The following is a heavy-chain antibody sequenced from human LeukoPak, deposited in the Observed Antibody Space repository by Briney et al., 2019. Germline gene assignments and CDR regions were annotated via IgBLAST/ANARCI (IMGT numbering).Heavy chain of an antibody. J-gene: IGHJ4*02. CDR2: INPNSGGT. CDR3: ARGPGYLGLQSYFDY. CDR1: GYTFTGYY. V-gene: IGHV1-2*02. D-gene: IGHD5-18*01. Sequence: GASVKVSCKASGYTFTGYYMHWVRQAPGQGLEWMGWINPNSGGTNYAQKFQGRVTMTRDTSISTAYMELSRLRSDDTAVYYCARGPGYLGLQSYFDYWGQGTLVTVSS.